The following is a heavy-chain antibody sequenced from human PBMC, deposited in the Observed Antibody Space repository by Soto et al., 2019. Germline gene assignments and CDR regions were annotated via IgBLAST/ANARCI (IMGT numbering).Heavy chain of an antibody. CDR3: AREYNWNYYYYMDV. CDR1: GYTFTSYA. D-gene: IGHD1-20*01. Sequence: ASVKVSCKASGYTFTSYAMHWVRQAPGQRLEWMGWVNAGNGNTKYSQKFQGRVTITRDTSESTAYMELSSLRSEDTAVYYCAREYNWNYYYYMDVWGKGTTVTVSS. V-gene: IGHV1-3*01. CDR2: VNAGNGNT. J-gene: IGHJ6*03.